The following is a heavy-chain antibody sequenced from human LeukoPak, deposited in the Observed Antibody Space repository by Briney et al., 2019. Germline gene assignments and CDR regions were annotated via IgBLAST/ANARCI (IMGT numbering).Heavy chain of an antibody. D-gene: IGHD3-16*01. J-gene: IGHJ3*02. CDR3: ARDVWNVGAFDI. CDR1: GGSISSYY. Sequence: SETLSLTCTVSGGSISSYYWSWIRQPPGKGLEWIGYIYYSGSTNYNPSLKSRVTISVDTSKNQFSLKLSSVTAADTAVYYCARDVWNVGAFDIWGQGTMVTVST. V-gene: IGHV4-59*12. CDR2: IYYSGST.